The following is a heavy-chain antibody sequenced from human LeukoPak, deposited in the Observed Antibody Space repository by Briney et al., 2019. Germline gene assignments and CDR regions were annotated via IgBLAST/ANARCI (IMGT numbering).Heavy chain of an antibody. J-gene: IGHJ4*02. V-gene: IGHV3-30*18. CDR1: GFTFSSYG. CDR2: ISYDGSNK. Sequence: PGGSLRLSCAASGFTFSSYGMHWVRRAPGKGLEWVAVISYDGSNKYYADSVKGRFTISRDNSKNTLYLQMNSLRAEDTAVYYCAKGARWGQGTLVTVSS. CDR3: AKGAR.